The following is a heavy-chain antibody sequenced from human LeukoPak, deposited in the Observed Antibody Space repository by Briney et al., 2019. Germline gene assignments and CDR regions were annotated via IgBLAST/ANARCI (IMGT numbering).Heavy chain of an antibody. D-gene: IGHD3-16*01. CDR1: GVKLRVED. CDR2: ISRSGVST. Sequence: GGSFTLYRPPSGVKLRVEDERRSRPPPEKEIEEVLAISRSGVSTYYAASVKGRFIISRDNSKNPLYLQMNSLGAEDTAVYYCAKDIRGNPLAQRRTFGTWGEGTLVTVSS. V-gene: IGHV3-23*01. J-gene: IGHJ5*02. CDR3: AKDIRGNPLAQRRTFGT.